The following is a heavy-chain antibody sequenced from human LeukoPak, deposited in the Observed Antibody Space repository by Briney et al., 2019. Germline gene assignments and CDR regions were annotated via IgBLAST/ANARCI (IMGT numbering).Heavy chain of an antibody. J-gene: IGHJ4*02. V-gene: IGHV4-34*01. CDR1: GGSFSGYY. D-gene: IGHD5-12*01. CDR2: INHSGST. CDR3: ASGGWLRIFDY. Sequence: SETLSLTCAVYGGSFSGYYWSWIRQPPGKGLEWIGEINHSGSTNYNPSLKSRVTISVDTSKNQSSLKLSSVTAADTAVYYCASGGWLRIFDYWGQGTLVTVSS.